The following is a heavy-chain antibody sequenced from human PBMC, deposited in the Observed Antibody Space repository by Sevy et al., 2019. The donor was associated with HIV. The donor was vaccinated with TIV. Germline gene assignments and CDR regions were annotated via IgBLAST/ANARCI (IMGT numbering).Heavy chain of an antibody. V-gene: IGHV4-61*02. D-gene: IGHD3-3*01. J-gene: IGHJ3*01. CDR3: VRNWNGWTFDV. CDR2: IYSSGST. CDR1: GGSINSGTYY. Sequence: SETLSLTCTVSGGSINSGTYYWSWIRQPAGKGLEWIGRIYSSGSTNYNPSLKSRVTISIDTSKNQFSLNLNSVTAADTAVYYCVRNWNGWTFDVWGQGTMVTVSS.